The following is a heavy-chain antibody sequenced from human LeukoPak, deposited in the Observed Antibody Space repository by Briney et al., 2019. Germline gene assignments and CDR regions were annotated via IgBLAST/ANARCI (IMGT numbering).Heavy chain of an antibody. CDR1: GYTFTSYG. J-gene: IGHJ6*02. CDR3: ARPRVTIFGVVSAWYGMDV. D-gene: IGHD3-3*01. CDR2: ISAYNGNT. Sequence: ASVKVSCKASGYTFTSYGIRWVRQAPGQGLEWMGWISAYNGNTNYAQKLQGRVTMTTDTSTSTAYMELRSLRSDDTAVYYCARPRVTIFGVVSAWYGMDVWGQGTTVTVSS. V-gene: IGHV1-18*01.